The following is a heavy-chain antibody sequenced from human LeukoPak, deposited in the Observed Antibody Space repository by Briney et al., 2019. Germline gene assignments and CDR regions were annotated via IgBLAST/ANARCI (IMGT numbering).Heavy chain of an antibody. V-gene: IGHV4-38-2*02. CDR2: IYHSGST. D-gene: IGHD3-3*01. Sequence: SETLSLTCTVSGYSISSGYYWGWIRQPPGKGLEWIGSIYHSGSTYYNPSLKSRVTISVDTSRNQFSLKLSSVTAADTAVYYRARDGTTSFEGYWGQGTLVNVSS. J-gene: IGHJ4*02. CDR1: GYSISSGYY. CDR3: ARDGTTSFEGY.